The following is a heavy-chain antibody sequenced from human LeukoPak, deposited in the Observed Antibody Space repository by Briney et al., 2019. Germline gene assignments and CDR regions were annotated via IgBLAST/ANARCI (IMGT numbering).Heavy chain of an antibody. CDR3: ARESIQLSGSYPDY. D-gene: IGHD3-10*01. J-gene: IGHJ4*02. V-gene: IGHV1-2*02. Sequence: GASVKVSCKASGYTFTSYYMHWVRQAPGQGLEWMGWINPNSGGTNYAQKLQGRVTMTTDTSTSTAYMELRSLRSDDTAVYYCARESIQLSGSYPDYWGQGTLVTVSS. CDR1: GYTFTSYY. CDR2: INPNSGGT.